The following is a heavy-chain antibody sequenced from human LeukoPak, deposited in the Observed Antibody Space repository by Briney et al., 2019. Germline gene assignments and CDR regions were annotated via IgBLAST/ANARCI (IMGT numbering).Heavy chain of an antibody. CDR1: GGSISSYY. CDR2: IYYSGST. CDR3: AREKGFGDYDILTGSRWFDP. J-gene: IGHJ5*02. D-gene: IGHD3-9*01. Sequence: SETLSLTCTVSGGSISSYYWSWIRQPPGKGLEWIGYIYYSGSTNHNPSLKSRVTISVDTSKNQFSLKLSSVTAADTAVYYCAREKGFGDYDILTGSRWFDPWGQGTLVTVSS. V-gene: IGHV4-59*01.